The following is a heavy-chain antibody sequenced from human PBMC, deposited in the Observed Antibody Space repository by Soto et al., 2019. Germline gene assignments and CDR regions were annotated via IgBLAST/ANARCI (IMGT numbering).Heavy chain of an antibody. CDR1: GGSIISYY. D-gene: IGHD4-17*01. CDR2: IYYSGST. CDR3: ARQLAYGHYYTDV. Sequence: SETLSLTCTVSGGSIISYYWSWILQPPGKGLEWIGYIYYSGSTNYNPSLKSRVTISVDTSKNQFSLKLSSVTAADTAVYYCARQLAYGHYYTDVWGKGTTVTVFS. V-gene: IGHV4-59*08. J-gene: IGHJ6*03.